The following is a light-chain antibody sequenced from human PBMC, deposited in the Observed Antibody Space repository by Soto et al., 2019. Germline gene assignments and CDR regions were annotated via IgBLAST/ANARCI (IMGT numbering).Light chain of an antibody. CDR1: SSSIGAGYD. J-gene: IGLJ1*01. CDR2: GNS. Sequence: QCVLTQPPSVSGAPGQRVTISCTGNSSSIGAGYDVHWYQHLPGTAPKLLISGNSNRPSGVPDRFSGSKSGTSASLAITGLQAEDEADYYCQSYDSSLSGFYVFGTGTKLTVL. V-gene: IGLV1-40*01. CDR3: QSYDSSLSGFYV.